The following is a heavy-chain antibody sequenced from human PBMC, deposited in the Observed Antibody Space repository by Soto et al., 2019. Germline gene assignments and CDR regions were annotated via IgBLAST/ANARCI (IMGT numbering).Heavy chain of an antibody. V-gene: IGHV3-30-3*01. CDR1: EFTFSHYI. J-gene: IGHJ4*02. CDR2: ILHDGNNK. D-gene: IGHD3-10*01. Sequence: QVQLVESGGGVVQPGKSLRLSCAASEFTFSHYIMHWVRQAPGKGLKWVAMILHDGNNKYYADSVKGRFTISRDNSKNTMYLQMNSLRTEDTAMYYCARDDEDGSYCDLGYWGQGTLVTVSS. CDR3: ARDDEDGSYCDLGY.